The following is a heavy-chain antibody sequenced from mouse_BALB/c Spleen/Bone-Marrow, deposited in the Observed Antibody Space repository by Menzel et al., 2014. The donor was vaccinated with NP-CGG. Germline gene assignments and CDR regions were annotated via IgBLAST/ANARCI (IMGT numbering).Heavy chain of an antibody. CDR2: IYPGGGHI. CDR1: GYAFTNYW. V-gene: IGHV1-63*01. D-gene: IGHD2-3*01. J-gene: IGHJ4*01. CDR3: ARRDYDGYPYALDY. Sequence: QVQLKEFGAELVRPGTSVKISSKASGYAFTNYWLGWVKQRPGHGLEWIGNIYPGGGHIYYNEKFKGKATLTADKSSSTAYMQLSSLTSEDSAVYFCARRDYDGYPYALDYWGQGTSVTVSS.